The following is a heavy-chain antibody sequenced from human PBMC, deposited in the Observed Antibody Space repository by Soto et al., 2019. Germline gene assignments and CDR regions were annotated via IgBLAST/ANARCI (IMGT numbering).Heavy chain of an antibody. CDR3: AKIPHSSSWYLDAFDI. V-gene: IGHV3-23*01. CDR2: ISGSGGST. J-gene: IGHJ3*02. CDR1: GFTFSSYA. Sequence: EVQLLESGGGLVQPGGSLRLSCAASGFTFSSYAMSWVRQAPGKGLEWVSAISGSGGSTYYADSVKGRFTISRDNSKNTLYLQRNRLRAEDTAVYYCAKIPHSSSWYLDAFDIWGQGTMVTVSS. D-gene: IGHD6-13*01.